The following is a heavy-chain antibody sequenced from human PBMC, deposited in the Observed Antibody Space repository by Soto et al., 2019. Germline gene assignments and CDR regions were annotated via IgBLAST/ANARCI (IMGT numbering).Heavy chain of an antibody. CDR2: IYYSGST. D-gene: IGHD5-12*01. CDR1: GGSISSGDYY. Sequence: QVQLQESGPGLVKPSQTLSLTCTVSGGSISSGDYYWSWIRQPPGKGLEWIGYIYYSGSTYYNPSLKSLVTISVDTSKTQFSLKLSSVTAADTAVYYCARDSHSGYDLEAFDIWGQGTMVTVSS. CDR3: ARDSHSGYDLEAFDI. J-gene: IGHJ3*02. V-gene: IGHV4-30-4*01.